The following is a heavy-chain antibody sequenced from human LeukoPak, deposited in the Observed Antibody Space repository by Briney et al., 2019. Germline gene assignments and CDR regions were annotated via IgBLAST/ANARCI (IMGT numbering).Heavy chain of an antibody. D-gene: IGHD3-9*01. CDR3: ARETDILTGLNYFDY. J-gene: IGHJ4*02. V-gene: IGHV4-59*01. CDR2: IYYSGST. CDR1: GGSISSYY. Sequence: KPSETLSLTCTVSGGSISSYYWSWIRQPPGKGLEWIGYIYYSGSTNYNPSLKSRVTISVDTSKNQFSLKLSSVTAADTAVYYSARETDILTGLNYFDYWGQGTLVTVSS.